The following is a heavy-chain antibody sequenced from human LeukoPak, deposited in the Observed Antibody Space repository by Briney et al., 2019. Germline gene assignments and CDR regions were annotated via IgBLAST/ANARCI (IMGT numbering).Heavy chain of an antibody. CDR3: ARARRGVEMATIFDF. D-gene: IGHD5-24*01. CDR1: AYTFISYG. J-gene: IGHJ4*02. CDR2: ISAYNGNT. Sequence: ASVTVSCKTSAYTFISYGISWVRQAPGQGLEWMGWISAYNGNTKYAQKLQGRVTMTTDTSTSTAYMELRSLRSDDTAVYYCARARRGVEMATIFDFWGQGTLVTVSS. V-gene: IGHV1-18*01.